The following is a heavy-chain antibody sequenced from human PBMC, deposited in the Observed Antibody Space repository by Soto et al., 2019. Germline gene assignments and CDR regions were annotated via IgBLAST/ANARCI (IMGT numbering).Heavy chain of an antibody. CDR3: ARVLQQLGGRGNWFDP. Sequence: SVKVSCKASGGTFSSYAISWVRQAPGQGLEWMGGIIPIFGTANYAQKFQGRVTITADESTSTAYMELGSLRSEDTAVYYCARVLQQLGGRGNWFDPWGQGTLVTVSS. D-gene: IGHD6-13*01. J-gene: IGHJ5*02. CDR2: IIPIFGTA. CDR1: GGTFSSYA. V-gene: IGHV1-69*13.